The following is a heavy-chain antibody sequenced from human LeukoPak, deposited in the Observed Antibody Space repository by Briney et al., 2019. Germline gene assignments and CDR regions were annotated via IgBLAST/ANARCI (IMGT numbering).Heavy chain of an antibody. V-gene: IGHV4-59*08. Sequence: SETLSLTCTVSGGSISSDYWSWIRQSPGKGLEWIGSIYNSATTDYNPSLKSRVTISVDTSKNQFSLKLSSVTAADTAVYYCARGAADCSSTSCYGSYFDYWGQGTLVTVSS. D-gene: IGHD2-2*01. CDR3: ARGAADCSSTSCYGSYFDY. CDR2: IYNSATT. J-gene: IGHJ4*02. CDR1: GGSISSDY.